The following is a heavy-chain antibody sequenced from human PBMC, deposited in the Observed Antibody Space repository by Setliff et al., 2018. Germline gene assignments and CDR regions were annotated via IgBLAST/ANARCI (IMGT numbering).Heavy chain of an antibody. CDR2: IYYSGST. CDR3: ARDQFSSGWYGAPESYFDR. D-gene: IGHD6-19*01. CDR1: GGSISSGNYY. J-gene: IGHJ4*02. Sequence: PSETLSLTCRVSGGSISSGNYYWGLIRQPPGKGLEWVATIYYSGSTYSNPSLKSRLIISVDAPDNQFSVKLSSVTTADTAVYYCARDQFSSGWYGAPESYFDRWGQGVLVTVSS. V-gene: IGHV4-39*07.